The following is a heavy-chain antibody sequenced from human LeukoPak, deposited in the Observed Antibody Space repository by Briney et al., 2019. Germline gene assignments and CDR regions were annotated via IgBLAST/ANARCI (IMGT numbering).Heavy chain of an antibody. J-gene: IGHJ5*02. Sequence: ASVKVSCKASGYTFTSYYMHWVRQAPGQGLEWMGIINPSGGSTSYAQKFQGRVTMTRDTSTSTVYMELSSLRSEDTAVYYCARDSSALYYGSGSYINWFDPWGQGTLVTVSS. CDR3: ARDSSALYYGSGSYINWFDP. V-gene: IGHV1-46*01. CDR1: GYTFTSYY. CDR2: INPSGGST. D-gene: IGHD3-10*01.